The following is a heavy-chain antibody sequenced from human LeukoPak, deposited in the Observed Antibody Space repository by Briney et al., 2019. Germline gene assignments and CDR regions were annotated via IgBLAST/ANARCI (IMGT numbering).Heavy chain of an antibody. CDR1: RFTFSNYA. Sequence: GGSLRLSCAASRFTFSNYAMSWVRQAPGKGLEWVSAIGGNGGSTYYADSVKGRFTISRDNSKDTLYLQMNSLRAEDTAVYYCAREPGSVRLATYYYYGMDVWGQGTMVTVSS. D-gene: IGHD6-19*01. J-gene: IGHJ6*02. V-gene: IGHV3-23*01. CDR2: IGGNGGST. CDR3: AREPGSVRLATYYYYGMDV.